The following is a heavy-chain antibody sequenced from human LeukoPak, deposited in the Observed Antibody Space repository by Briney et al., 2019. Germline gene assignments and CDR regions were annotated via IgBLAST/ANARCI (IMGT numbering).Heavy chain of an antibody. CDR1: GFTFDDYG. D-gene: IGHD1-26*01. CDR3: ARDRGGSYRNWFDP. CDR2: INWNGGST. V-gene: IGHV3-20*04. J-gene: IGHJ5*02. Sequence: PGGSLRLSCAASGFTFDDYGMSWVRQAPGKGLEWVSGINWNGGSTGYADSVKGRFTISRDNAKNSLYLQMNSLRAEDTALYYCARDRGGSYRNWFDPWGQGTLVTVSS.